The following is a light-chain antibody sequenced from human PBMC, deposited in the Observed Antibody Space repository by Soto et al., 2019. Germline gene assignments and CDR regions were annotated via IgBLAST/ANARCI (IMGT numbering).Light chain of an antibody. CDR2: DTS. CDR1: QSVSRF. J-gene: IGKJ1*01. CDR3: QQRGNRPPWT. Sequence: EIVMTQSPATLSVSPGERVTLSCRASQSVSRFLAWYQQRPGQAPRLLIYDTSTRATGVPARFSGSGSGTDFTLTISSLEPEDVAVYYCQQRGNRPPWTFGQGTKVEIK. V-gene: IGKV3-11*01.